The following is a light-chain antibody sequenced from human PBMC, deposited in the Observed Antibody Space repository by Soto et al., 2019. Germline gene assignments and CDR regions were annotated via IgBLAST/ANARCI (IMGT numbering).Light chain of an antibody. CDR3: CSYASSNTFV. CDR1: RSDVGSYNL. V-gene: IGLV2-23*02. J-gene: IGLJ1*01. Sequence: QSVLTQPASVSGSPGQSITFSCTGTRSDVGSYNLVSWYQQHPDKAPKLMIYEDNKRPSGVSNRFSGSKSGNTASLTISGLQAEDEADYYCCSYASSNTFVFGTGTKLTVL. CDR2: EDN.